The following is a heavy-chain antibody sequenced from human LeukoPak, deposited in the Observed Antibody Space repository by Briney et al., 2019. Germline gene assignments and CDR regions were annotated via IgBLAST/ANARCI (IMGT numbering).Heavy chain of an antibody. CDR2: ITLYNGDT. V-gene: IGHV1-68*01. D-gene: IGHD2-2*02. Sequence: GASVKVSCKASGYTFTSCSLHWLQQAPGQGLERMKWITLYNGDTNYARKFRGRVTITRDMSLRTAYMELSSLRSEDSAVIARSPSYQPLLYPGLLWGQETLVTVSS. CDR3: SPSYQPLLYPGLL. CDR1: GYTFTSCS. J-gene: IGHJ4*02.